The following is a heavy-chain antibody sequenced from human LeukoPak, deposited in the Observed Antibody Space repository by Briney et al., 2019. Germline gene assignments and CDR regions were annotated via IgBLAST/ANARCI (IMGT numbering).Heavy chain of an antibody. V-gene: IGHV3-15*01. CDR3: ARDSSGWSLDY. D-gene: IGHD6-19*01. J-gene: IGHJ4*02. Sequence: KPGGSLRLSCAAAGFTFSNAWMTWVRQAPGKGLEWVGRIKSKTDGGTTDYAAPVKGRFTISRDNSKNTLYLQMNSLRAEDTAVYYCARDSSGWSLDYWGQGTLVTVSS. CDR1: GFTFSNAW. CDR2: IKSKTDGGTT.